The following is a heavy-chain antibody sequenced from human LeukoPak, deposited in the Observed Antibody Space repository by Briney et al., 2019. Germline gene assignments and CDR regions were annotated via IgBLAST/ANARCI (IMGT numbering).Heavy chain of an antibody. CDR3: ARAPFIQSDYGGSFDY. D-gene: IGHD4-23*01. CDR1: GYSISSGHY. CDR2: IFHSGST. J-gene: IGHJ4*02. Sequence: SETLSLTCTVSGYSISSGHYWGWIRQPPGKGLEWIGTIFHSGSTYYNPSLKSRVTISVDTSKNQFSLKLTSVTAADTAAYYCARAPFIQSDYGGSFDYWGQGTLVTVSS. V-gene: IGHV4-38-2*02.